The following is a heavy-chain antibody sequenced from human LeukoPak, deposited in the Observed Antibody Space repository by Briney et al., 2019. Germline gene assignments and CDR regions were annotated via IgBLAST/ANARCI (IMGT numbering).Heavy chain of an antibody. D-gene: IGHD6-13*01. CDR2: ISSSSSYI. Sequence: GGSLRLSCTASGFTFSSYSMNWVRQAPGKGLEWVSSISSSSSYIYYADSVKGRFTISRDNAKNSLYLQVNSLRAEDTAVYYCARTRDSGIAAAGTGDWGQGTLVTVSS. CDR3: ARTRDSGIAAAGTGD. V-gene: IGHV3-21*01. CDR1: GFTFSSYS. J-gene: IGHJ4*02.